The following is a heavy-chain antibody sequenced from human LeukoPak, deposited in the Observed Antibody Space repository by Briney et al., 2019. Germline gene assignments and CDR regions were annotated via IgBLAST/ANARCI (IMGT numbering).Heavy chain of an antibody. D-gene: IGHD2-2*02. Sequence: GGSLRLSCAASGFTFSSYGMHWVRQAPGKGLEWVAVISYDGSNKYYADSVKGRFTISRDNSKNTLYLQMSSLRVEDTAVYFCARVLPYCSTTSCYIDYWGQGTLVTVSS. V-gene: IGHV3-30*03. J-gene: IGHJ4*02. CDR3: ARVLPYCSTTSCYIDY. CDR2: ISYDGSNK. CDR1: GFTFSSYG.